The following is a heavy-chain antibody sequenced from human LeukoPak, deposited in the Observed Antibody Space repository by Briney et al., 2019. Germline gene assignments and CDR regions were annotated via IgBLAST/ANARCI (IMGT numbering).Heavy chain of an antibody. D-gene: IGHD2-15*01. CDR3: AREDPYCSGGSCYN. CDR2: IYYSGST. Sequence: PSETLSLTCTVSGGSISSYYWSWIRQPPGKGLEWVGYIYYSGSTNYNPSLKSRVTISVDTSKNQFSLKLSSVTAADTAVYYCAREDPYCSGGSCYNWGQGTLVTVSS. CDR1: GGSISSYY. J-gene: IGHJ4*02. V-gene: IGHV4-59*01.